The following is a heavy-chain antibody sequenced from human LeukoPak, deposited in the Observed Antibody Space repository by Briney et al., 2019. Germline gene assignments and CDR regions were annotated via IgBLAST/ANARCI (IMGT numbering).Heavy chain of an antibody. V-gene: IGHV4-4*07. CDR1: GGSISSYD. Sequence: SETLSLTCSVSGGSISSYDWSWIRQPAGKGLEWIGRIYTSGSTNYNPSLKSRVTMSVDTSKNQFSLKLTSVTAADTAVYYCARDRYGSGSYYKSWFDPWGQGTLVTVSS. D-gene: IGHD3-10*01. J-gene: IGHJ5*02. CDR2: IYTSGST. CDR3: ARDRYGSGSYYKSWFDP.